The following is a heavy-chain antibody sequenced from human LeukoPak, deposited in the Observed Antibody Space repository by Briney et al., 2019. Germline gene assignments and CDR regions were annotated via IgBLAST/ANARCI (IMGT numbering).Heavy chain of an antibody. D-gene: IGHD3-22*01. Sequence: GGSLRLSCAASGFTFNTYNMNWVRQAPGKGLEWVSSISSSSSYIYYADSVKGRFTISRDNAKNSLYLQMNSLRAEDTAVYYCARLYDGSAYHADHFDYWGQGTLVIVSS. CDR2: ISSSSSYI. V-gene: IGHV3-21*01. J-gene: IGHJ4*02. CDR1: GFTFNTYN. CDR3: ARLYDGSAYHADHFDY.